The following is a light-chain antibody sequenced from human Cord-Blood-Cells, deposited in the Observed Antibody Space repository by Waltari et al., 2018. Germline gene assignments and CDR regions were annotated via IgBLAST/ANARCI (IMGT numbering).Light chain of an antibody. Sequence: ELVLTQSPATLSLSPGERATLSCRASQSVSSYVAWYQQKPAQAPRRRIDDASSRATGIPARFSGSGPGTDFTLTISSLEPEYFAVYYCQQRSNWHTFGPGTKVDIK. CDR2: DAS. V-gene: IGKV3D-11*02. CDR3: QQRSNWHT. J-gene: IGKJ3*01. CDR1: QSVSSY.